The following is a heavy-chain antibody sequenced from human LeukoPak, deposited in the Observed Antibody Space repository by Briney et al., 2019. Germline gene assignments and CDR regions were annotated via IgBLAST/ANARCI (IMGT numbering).Heavy chain of an antibody. V-gene: IGHV4-34*01. Sequence: ASETLSLTCAVYGGSFSGYYWSWIRQPPGKGLEWIGEINHSGSTNYNPSLKSRVTISVDTSKNQFSLKLSSVTAADTAVYYCARQGPLDIVVVPAAIGGAFDIWGQGTMVTVSS. CDR3: ARQGPLDIVVVPAAIGGAFDI. CDR2: INHSGST. D-gene: IGHD2-2*02. J-gene: IGHJ3*02. CDR1: GGSFSGYY.